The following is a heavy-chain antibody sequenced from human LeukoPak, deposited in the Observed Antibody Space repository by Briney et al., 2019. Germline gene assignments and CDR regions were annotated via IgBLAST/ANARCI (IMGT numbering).Heavy chain of an antibody. CDR2: ISGSGGST. Sequence: GGSLRLSCAASGFTFSSYAMSWVRQAPGKGLEWVSAISGSGGSTYYADSVKGRFTISRDNSKNTLYLQMSSLRAEDTAVYYCAKDGSSSDLGDFDYWGQGTLVTVSS. J-gene: IGHJ4*02. CDR1: GFTFSSYA. V-gene: IGHV3-23*01. D-gene: IGHD6-6*01. CDR3: AKDGSSSDLGDFDY.